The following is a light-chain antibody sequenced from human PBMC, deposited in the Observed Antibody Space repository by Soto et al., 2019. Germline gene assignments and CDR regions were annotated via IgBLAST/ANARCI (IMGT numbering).Light chain of an antibody. V-gene: IGKV3-20*01. CDR1: QSISTSY. CDR2: DAY. Sequence: IVLTQSPGTLSLSPGERATLSCRASQSISTSYLAWYQQKPGQAPRLLIYDAYNRATGIPDRFSGSGSGTDFTLTISRLEPEDSAVYYCQHYYSAPGDTVGQGTKLEI. J-gene: IGKJ2*01. CDR3: QHYYSAPGDT.